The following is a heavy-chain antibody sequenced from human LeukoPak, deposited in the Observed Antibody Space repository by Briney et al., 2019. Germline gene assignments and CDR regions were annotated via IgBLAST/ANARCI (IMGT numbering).Heavy chain of an antibody. J-gene: IGHJ4*02. D-gene: IGHD6-19*01. CDR2: IHTSGST. V-gene: IGHV4-4*07. CDR3: ARAPEFSSGWLLDC. CDR1: GGSISTYY. Sequence: SETLSLTCTVSGGSISTYYWSWIRQSAGKGLEWIGRIHTSGSTNYNPSLRSRVTMSVDTSKNQFSLKVSSVTAADTGVYYCARAPEFSSGWLLDCWGQGSLVTVSS.